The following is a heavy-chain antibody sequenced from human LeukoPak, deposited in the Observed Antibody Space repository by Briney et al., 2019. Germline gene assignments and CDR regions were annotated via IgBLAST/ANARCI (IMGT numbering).Heavy chain of an antibody. CDR2: IFPGDSDT. CDR3: ARQGEYSSSYYFDY. CDR1: EYSFATYW. V-gene: IGHV5-51*01. J-gene: IGHJ4*02. Sequence: GESLKISCKGSEYSFATYWIGWVRQMPGQGLEWMGIIFPGDSDTRYSPSFQGQVTISADKSISTAYLQWSSLKASDTAMYYCARQGEYSSSYYFDYWGQGTLVTVSS. D-gene: IGHD6-6*01.